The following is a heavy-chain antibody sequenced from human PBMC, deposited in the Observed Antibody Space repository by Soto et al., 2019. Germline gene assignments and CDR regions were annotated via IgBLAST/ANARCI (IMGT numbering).Heavy chain of an antibody. CDR3: ARGDKYSGDY. Sequence: EVQLVESGGGLVQPGGSLRLSCAASGFTFGGYWMSWVRQAPGKGLEWVANINQDGSETYYVDSVKGRFTIYRDNAKNSLYLQMNSLRAEDTAVYYCARGDKYSGDYWGQGTLVTVSS. J-gene: IGHJ4*02. V-gene: IGHV3-7*05. D-gene: IGHD5-18*01. CDR2: INQDGSET. CDR1: GFTFGGYW.